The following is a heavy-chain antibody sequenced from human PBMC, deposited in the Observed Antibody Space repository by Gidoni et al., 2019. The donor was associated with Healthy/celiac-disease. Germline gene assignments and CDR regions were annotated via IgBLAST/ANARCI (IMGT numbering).Heavy chain of an antibody. J-gene: IGHJ4*02. Sequence: QVQLQQWGAGLLKPSETLSLTCAVSGGSFSGYYWSWIRQPPGKGLEWIGEINHSGSTNYNPSLKSRVTISVDTSKNQFSLKLSSVTAADTAVYYCARERRSSSGRIFDYWGQGTLVTVSS. CDR1: GGSFSGYY. V-gene: IGHV4-34*01. CDR2: INHSGST. CDR3: ARERRSSSGRIFDY. D-gene: IGHD6-6*01.